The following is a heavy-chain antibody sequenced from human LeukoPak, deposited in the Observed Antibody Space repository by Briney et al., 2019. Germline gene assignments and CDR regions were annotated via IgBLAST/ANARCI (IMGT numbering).Heavy chain of an antibody. V-gene: IGHV4-59*01. Sequence: GSLRLSCAASGFTFDDYAMHWIRQPPGKGLEWIGYIYYSGSTNYNPSLKSRVTISVDTSKNQFSLKLSSVTAADTAVYYCAREVTYYYDSSGSFDYWGQGTLVTVSS. CDR2: IYYSGST. CDR1: GFTFDDYA. CDR3: AREVTYYYDSSGSFDY. D-gene: IGHD3-22*01. J-gene: IGHJ4*02.